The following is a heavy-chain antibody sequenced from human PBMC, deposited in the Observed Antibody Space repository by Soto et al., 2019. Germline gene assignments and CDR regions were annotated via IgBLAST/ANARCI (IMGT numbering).Heavy chain of an antibody. CDR1: GFSLSTNEVS. V-gene: IGHV2-5*02. CDR3: AHRDGARFYFDY. Sequence: QITLKETGPTVVKPTQTLTLTCTLSGFSLSTNEVSVGWIRQPPGKALEWLALIYWDDDKRYSPSLKNRLTSTNDTSKNQVVLTMTNMDPGDTATYYCAHRDGARFYFDYWGQGTLVTVTS. J-gene: IGHJ4*02. CDR2: IYWDDDK.